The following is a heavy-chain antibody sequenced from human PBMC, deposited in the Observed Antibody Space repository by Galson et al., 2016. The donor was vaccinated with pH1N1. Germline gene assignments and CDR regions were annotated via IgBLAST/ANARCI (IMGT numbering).Heavy chain of an antibody. Sequence: SLRLSCAASGFPFRNYGMHWVRQAPGKGLEWVAVIWYDGSNKYYVDSVKGRFTISRDNSKNTLFLEMNSLRAEDTAVYYCARDCQQLVPSYFYIDAWGTGTTVTVSS. V-gene: IGHV3-33*01. CDR1: GFPFRNYG. CDR3: ARDCQQLVPSYFYIDA. J-gene: IGHJ6*03. CDR2: IWYDGSNK. D-gene: IGHD6-13*01.